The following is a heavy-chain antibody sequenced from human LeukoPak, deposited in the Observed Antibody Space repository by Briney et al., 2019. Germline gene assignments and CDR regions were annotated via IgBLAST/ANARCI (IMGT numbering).Heavy chain of an antibody. V-gene: IGHV4-34*01. D-gene: IGHD1-26*01. CDR1: GGSFSGYY. Sequence: SETLSLTCAVHGGSFSGYYWSWIRQPPGKGLEWIGEINHSGSTNYNPSLKSRVTISVDTSKNQFSLKLSSVTAADTAVYYCARTHRRSGSYLVFDIWGQGTMVTVSS. CDR2: INHSGST. J-gene: IGHJ3*02. CDR3: ARTHRRSGSYLVFDI.